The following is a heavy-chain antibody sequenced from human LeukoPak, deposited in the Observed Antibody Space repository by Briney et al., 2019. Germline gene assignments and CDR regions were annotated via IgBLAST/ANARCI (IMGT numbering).Heavy chain of an antibody. CDR2: INHSGST. J-gene: IGHJ4*02. Sequence: SETLSLTCTVSGGSISSSSYYWGWIRQPPGKGLEWIGEINHSGSTNYNPSLKSRVTISVDTSKNQFSLKLSSVTAADTAVYYCARMETYYYDSSGYYYPGGFDYWGQGTLVTVSS. CDR3: ARMETYYYDSSGYYYPGGFDY. V-gene: IGHV4-39*07. CDR1: GGSISSSSYY. D-gene: IGHD3-22*01.